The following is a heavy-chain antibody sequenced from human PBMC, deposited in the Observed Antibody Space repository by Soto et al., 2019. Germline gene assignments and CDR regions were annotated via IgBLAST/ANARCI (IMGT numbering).Heavy chain of an antibody. J-gene: IGHJ4*02. Sequence: ESGGGLVQPGGSLRLSCTASGFTFSPYAMSWVRQAPGEGLEWVSSISAGGDTTYYADSAKGRFTISRDNSKNTLWLQMNSVRAEDTALFYCAKGRLAYSSSPFDYWGQGTLVTVSS. D-gene: IGHD6-6*01. CDR2: ISAGGDTT. V-gene: IGHV3-23*01. CDR3: AKGRLAYSSSPFDY. CDR1: GFTFSPYA.